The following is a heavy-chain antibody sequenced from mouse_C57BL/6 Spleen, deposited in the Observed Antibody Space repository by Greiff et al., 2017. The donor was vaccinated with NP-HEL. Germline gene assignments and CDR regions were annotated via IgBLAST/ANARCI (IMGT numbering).Heavy chain of an antibody. CDR1: GYTFTSYW. J-gene: IGHJ2*01. CDR2: IDPSDSYT. D-gene: IGHD1-1*01. Sequence: VQLQQPGAELVMPGASVKLSCKASGYTFTSYWMHWVKQRPGQGLEWIGEIDPSDSYTNYNQKFKGKSTLTVDKSSSTAYMQLSSLTSEDSAVYYCARRGDYYGSSPFDYWGQGTTLTVSS. CDR3: ARRGDYYGSSPFDY. V-gene: IGHV1-69*01.